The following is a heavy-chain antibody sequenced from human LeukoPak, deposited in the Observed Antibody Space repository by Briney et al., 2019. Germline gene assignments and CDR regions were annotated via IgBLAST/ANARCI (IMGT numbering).Heavy chain of an antibody. V-gene: IGHV3-11*01. D-gene: IGHD1-26*01. CDR2: ITNSGTTI. CDR3: AKDWGGSYYGNAYDV. Sequence: GGSLRLSCAASGFTFTDFYMSWIRQAPGKGLEWVSYITNSGTTIYYADSVKGRFTISRDNAKNSLYLQMNSLRAGDTAVYYCAKDWGGSYYGNAYDVWGQGTMVTVSS. CDR1: GFTFTDFY. J-gene: IGHJ3*01.